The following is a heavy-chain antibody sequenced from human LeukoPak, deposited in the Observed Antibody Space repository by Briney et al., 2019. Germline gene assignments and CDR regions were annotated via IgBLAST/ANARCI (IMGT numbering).Heavy chain of an antibody. V-gene: IGHV6-1*01. J-gene: IGHJ3*02. CDR3: ARDRSSGWYGNDAFDI. CDR2: TYYRSKWYN. CDR1: GDSISSNSAA. Sequence: SQTLSLTCAISGDSISSNSAAWNWIRQSPSRGLEWLGRTYYRSKWYNDYAVSVKSRITINPDTSKNQFSLQLNSVTPEDTAVYYCARDRSSGWYGNDAFDIWGQGTMVTVSS. D-gene: IGHD6-19*01.